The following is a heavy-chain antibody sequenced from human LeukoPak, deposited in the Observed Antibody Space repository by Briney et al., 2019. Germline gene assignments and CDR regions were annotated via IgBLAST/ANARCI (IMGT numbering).Heavy chain of an antibody. D-gene: IGHD5-24*01. CDR2: ITYSGIT. CDR3: TRDRRDGYNYVVL. V-gene: IGHV4-59*11. J-gene: IGHJ4*02. Sequence: SETLSLTCIVSGGSISSHYWSWIRQPPGKGLEWIGYITYSGITDSNPSLKSRVTISVDTSKNQFSLKLSSVTAADTAVYYCTRDRRDGYNYVVLWGQGTLVTVSS. CDR1: GGSISSHY.